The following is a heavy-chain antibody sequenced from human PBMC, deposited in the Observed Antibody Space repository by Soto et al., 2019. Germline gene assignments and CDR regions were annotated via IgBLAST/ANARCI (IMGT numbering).Heavy chain of an antibody. CDR3: ARESHDILTGPPWVWYFDL. V-gene: IGHV4-34*02. Sequence: QLQQWGAGPLRPLETLSLTCGVSGGSFGGYYWAWIRQSPEKGLEWIGEINDRGSVNYNPSLKSGVSISVDTSKSHYSLTLRSVTAADTAIYYCARESHDILTGPPWVWYFDLWGRGTLVTVSS. J-gene: IGHJ2*01. CDR2: INDRGSV. D-gene: IGHD3-9*01. CDR1: GGSFGGYY.